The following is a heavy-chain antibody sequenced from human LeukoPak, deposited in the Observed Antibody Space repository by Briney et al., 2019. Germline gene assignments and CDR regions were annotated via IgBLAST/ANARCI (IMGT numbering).Heavy chain of an antibody. CDR1: GFTFSSYG. D-gene: IGHD1-26*01. CDR2: IRYDGSNK. V-gene: IGHV3-30*02. J-gene: IGHJ3*02. Sequence: GGSLRLSCAASGFTFSSYGMLWVRQAPGKGLEWVAFIRYDGSNKYYVDSVKGRFTISRDNSKNTLYLQMNSLRAEDTAVYYCARLLSGSYLWGAPDAFDIWGQGTMVTVSS. CDR3: ARLLSGSYLWGAPDAFDI.